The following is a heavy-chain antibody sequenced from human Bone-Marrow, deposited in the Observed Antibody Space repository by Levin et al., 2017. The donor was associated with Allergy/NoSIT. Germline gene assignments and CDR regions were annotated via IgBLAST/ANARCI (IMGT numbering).Heavy chain of an antibody. Sequence: GGSLRLSCAVSGFTFDEYGMNWVRQAPGKGLEWMSGISWDSGSLGYADSVKGRFTISRDNANSSLNLQMNSLRPEDTALYYCRKDLRPWGSFYSGMDLWAQGTTVTVSS. V-gene: IGHV3-9*01. CDR1: GFTFDEYG. J-gene: IGHJ6*02. CDR3: RKDLRPWGSFYSGMDL. CDR2: ISWDSGSL. D-gene: IGHD7-27*01.